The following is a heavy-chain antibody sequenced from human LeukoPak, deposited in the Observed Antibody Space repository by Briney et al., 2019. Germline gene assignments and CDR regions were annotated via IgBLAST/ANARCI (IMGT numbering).Heavy chain of an antibody. J-gene: IGHJ4*02. CDR1: GGSISSYY. CDR2: IYYSGST. Sequence: NTSETLSLTCTVSGGSISSYYWSWIRQPPGKGLEWIGYIYYSGSTNYNPSLKSRVTISVDTSKNQFSLKLSSVTAADTAVYYCARDRPMIGLDYWGQGTLVTVSS. D-gene: IGHD3-22*01. V-gene: IGHV4-59*01. CDR3: ARDRPMIGLDY.